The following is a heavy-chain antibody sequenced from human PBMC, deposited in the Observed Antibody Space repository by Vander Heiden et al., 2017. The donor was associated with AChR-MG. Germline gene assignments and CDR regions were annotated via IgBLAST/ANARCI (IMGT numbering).Heavy chain of an antibody. V-gene: IGHV4-30-4*01. Sequence: QVQLQESGPGLVKPSQTLSLTCTVSGGSISSGDYYWSWIRQPPGKGLEWIGYIYYSGSTYYNPSLKSRVTISVDTSKNQFSLKLSSVTAADTAVYYCATAGGSYCGGDCYSFFYWGQGTLVTVSS. CDR1: GGSISSGDYY. CDR2: IYYSGST. J-gene: IGHJ4*02. CDR3: ATAGGSYCGGDCYSFFY. D-gene: IGHD2-21*01.